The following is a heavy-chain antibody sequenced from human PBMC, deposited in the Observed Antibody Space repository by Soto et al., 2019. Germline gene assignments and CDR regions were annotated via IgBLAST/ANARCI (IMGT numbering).Heavy chain of an antibody. CDR2: IYYSGST. Sequence: KPSETLSLTCTVSGGSVSSGSYYWSWIRQPPGKGLEWIGYIYYSGSTNYNPSLKSRVTISVDTSKNQFSLRLSSVTAADTAVYYCARETRDGSFFDYWGQGTLVTVSS. CDR3: ARETRDGSFFDY. CDR1: GGSVSSGSYY. V-gene: IGHV4-61*01. D-gene: IGHD3-22*01. J-gene: IGHJ4*02.